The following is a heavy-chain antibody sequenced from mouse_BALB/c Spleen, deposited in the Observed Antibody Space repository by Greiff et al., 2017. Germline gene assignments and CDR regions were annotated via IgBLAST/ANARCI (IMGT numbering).Heavy chain of an antibody. V-gene: IGHV5-4*02. CDR1: GFTFSDYY. J-gene: IGHJ4*01. Sequence: EVKVVESGGGLVKPGGSLKLSCAASGFTFSDYYMYWVRQTPEKRLEWVATISDGGSYTYYPDSVKGRFTISRDNAKNNLYLQMSSLKSEDTAMYYCARDSGFFYYYAMDYWGQGTSVTVSS. CDR3: ARDSGFFYYYAMDY. D-gene: IGHD3-1*01. CDR2: ISDGGSYT.